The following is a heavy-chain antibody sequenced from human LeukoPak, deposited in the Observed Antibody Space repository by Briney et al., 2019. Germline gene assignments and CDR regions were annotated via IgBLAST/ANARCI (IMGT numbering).Heavy chain of an antibody. Sequence: ASVKVSCKASGYTFTGYYMHWVRQAPGQGLEWMGWINPNSGGTNYAQKFQGRVTMTRDTSISTAYMELSRLRSDDTAVYYCARDPLDTKMPEGYYSMDVWGQGTTVTVSS. V-gene: IGHV1-2*02. CDR1: GYTFTGYY. D-gene: IGHD5-18*01. CDR3: ARDPLDTKMPEGYYSMDV. CDR2: INPNSGGT. J-gene: IGHJ6*02.